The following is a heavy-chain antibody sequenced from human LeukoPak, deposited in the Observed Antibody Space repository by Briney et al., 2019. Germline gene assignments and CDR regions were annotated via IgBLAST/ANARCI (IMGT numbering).Heavy chain of an antibody. J-gene: IGHJ4*02. V-gene: IGHV3-7*01. CDR3: VNLGYSD. CDR1: TFTISNYA. Sequence: PGGSLRLSCAVTTFTISNYAMLWVRQAPGKGLEWVATIKNDGSDKYYVDSVKGRFTLSRDNAKNLVYLQMNSLRVEDTAVYYCVNLGYSDGGQGTLVTVSS. CDR2: IKNDGSDK. D-gene: IGHD5-12*01.